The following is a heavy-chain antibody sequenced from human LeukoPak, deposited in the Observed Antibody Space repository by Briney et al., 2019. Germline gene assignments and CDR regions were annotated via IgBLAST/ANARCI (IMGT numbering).Heavy chain of an antibody. V-gene: IGHV4-34*01. CDR2: INHSGST. CDR1: GGSFSGYY. J-gene: IGHJ4*02. CDR3: ARRNHDFWSGYYTDY. D-gene: IGHD3-3*01. Sequence: PSEILSLTCAVFGGSFSGYYWSWLRQPPGKGLEWIGEINHSGSTNYNPSLKSRVTILVDTSKNHFSLKLSSVTAADTAVYYCARRNHDFWSGYYTDYWGQGTLVTVSS.